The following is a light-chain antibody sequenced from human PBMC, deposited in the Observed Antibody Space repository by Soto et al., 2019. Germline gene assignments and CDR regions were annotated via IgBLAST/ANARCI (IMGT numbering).Light chain of an antibody. J-gene: IGKJ5*01. Sequence: DIQMTQSPSSLSASVGDRVTITCRASQSINSFLNWYQQKPGKAPKLLIYDASNLETGVPSRFSGSGSGTDFTFTISSLQPEDIATYYCQQYDNPAITFGQGTRLEIK. CDR3: QQYDNPAIT. CDR1: QSINSF. V-gene: IGKV1-33*01. CDR2: DAS.